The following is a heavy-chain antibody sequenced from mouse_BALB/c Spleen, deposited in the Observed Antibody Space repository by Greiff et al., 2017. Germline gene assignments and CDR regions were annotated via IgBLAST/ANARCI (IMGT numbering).Heavy chain of an antibody. CDR1: GDSITSGY. Sequence: VQLKESGPSLVKPSQTLSLTCSVTGDSITSGYWNWIRKFPGNKLEYMGYISYSGSTYYNPSLKSRISITRDTSKNQYYLQLNSVTTEDTATYYCARPYGSRTTWFAYWGQGTLVTVSA. J-gene: IGHJ3*01. CDR2: ISYSGST. V-gene: IGHV3-8*02. CDR3: ARPYGSRTTWFAY. D-gene: IGHD1-1*01.